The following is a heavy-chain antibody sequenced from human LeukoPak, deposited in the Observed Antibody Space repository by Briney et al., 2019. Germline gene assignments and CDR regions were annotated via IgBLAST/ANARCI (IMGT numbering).Heavy chain of an antibody. D-gene: IGHD2-2*01. CDR2: LKDDASRI. J-gene: IGHJ4*02. Sequence: GGSLRLSCAASGFTFSSYWMHWVRQAPGKGLVWVSRLKDDASRIDYADSVKGRFIISRDNAKNTLYLQMNSLRDEGTAVYYCARAVCTSNNCSALIEYWGQGTLVTVSS. V-gene: IGHV3-74*01. CDR1: GFTFSSYW. CDR3: ARAVCTSNNCSALIEY.